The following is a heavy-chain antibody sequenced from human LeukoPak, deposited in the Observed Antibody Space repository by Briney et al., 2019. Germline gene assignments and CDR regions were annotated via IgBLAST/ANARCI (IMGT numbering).Heavy chain of an antibody. J-gene: IGHJ4*02. Sequence: KPSETLSLTCTVSGGSISFYSWSWVRQPPGKGLEWIGYIYYSGKTDYNVSLKSRVTISVDTSKNQFSLKLYSVTAADTAVYYCARDATGHNSSWEFDHWGQGTLVTVSS. CDR3: ARDATGHNSSWEFDH. V-gene: IGHV4-59*01. CDR1: GGSISFYS. D-gene: IGHD6-13*01. CDR2: IYYSGKT.